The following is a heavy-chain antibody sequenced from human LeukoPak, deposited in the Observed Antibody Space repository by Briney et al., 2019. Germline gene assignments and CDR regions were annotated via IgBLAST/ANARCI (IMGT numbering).Heavy chain of an antibody. CDR1: GYSISSGYY. J-gene: IGHJ3*02. CDR3: ARLSQDTWDAFDI. Sequence: SETLSLTCAVSGYSISSGYYWGGLRQPPGKGLEWIWSIYHSGSTYYNPSVKSRFTISVDTSKNQFSLKLSSVTAADTAVYYCARLSQDTWDAFDIWGQGTMVTVSS. CDR2: IYHSGST. D-gene: IGHD2-15*01. V-gene: IGHV4-38-2*01.